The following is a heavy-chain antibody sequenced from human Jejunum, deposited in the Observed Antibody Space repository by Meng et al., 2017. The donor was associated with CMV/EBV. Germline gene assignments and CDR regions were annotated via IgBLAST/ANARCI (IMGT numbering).Heavy chain of an antibody. CDR1: GYTFNAYN. V-gene: IGHV1-2*02. CDR3: ARERTTTTQSAFAI. Sequence: SGYTFNAYNLRWVRQAPGQGLEWMGWNNPNSGGTARARKFQGRVTLTSDTSTNTAYMELRSLGSDDTALYYCARERTTTTQSAFAIWGQGTKVTVSS. CDR2: NNPNSGGT. D-gene: IGHD1-1*01. J-gene: IGHJ3*02.